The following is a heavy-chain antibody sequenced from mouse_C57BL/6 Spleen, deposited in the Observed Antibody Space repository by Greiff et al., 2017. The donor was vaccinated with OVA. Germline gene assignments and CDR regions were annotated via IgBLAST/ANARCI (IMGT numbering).Heavy chain of an antibody. Sequence: VQGVESGPGLVAPSQSLSITCTVSGFSLTSYAISWVRQPPGKGLEWLGVIWTGGGTNYNSALKSRLSISKDNAKSQVFLKMNSLQTDDTARYYCASLFYDYDRFAYWGQGTLVTVSA. CDR2: IWTGGGT. J-gene: IGHJ3*01. CDR3: ASLFYDYDRFAY. V-gene: IGHV2-9-1*01. CDR1: GFSLTSYA. D-gene: IGHD2-4*01.